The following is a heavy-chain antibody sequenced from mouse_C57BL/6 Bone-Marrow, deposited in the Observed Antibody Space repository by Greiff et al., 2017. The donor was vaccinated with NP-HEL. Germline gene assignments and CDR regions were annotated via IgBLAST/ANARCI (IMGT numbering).Heavy chain of an antibody. J-gene: IGHJ3*01. CDR2: IFPSDSYT. CDR1: GYTFTSYW. D-gene: IGHD1-1*01. V-gene: IGHV1-69*01. Sequence: VQLQQPGAELVMPGASVKLSCKASGYTFTSYWMHWVKQRPGQGLEWIGEIFPSDSYTNYNQKFKGKSTLTVDKSSSTAYMQLSSLTSEDSAVYYCAGLRRYADWGKGVMVTVAA. CDR3: AGLRRYAD.